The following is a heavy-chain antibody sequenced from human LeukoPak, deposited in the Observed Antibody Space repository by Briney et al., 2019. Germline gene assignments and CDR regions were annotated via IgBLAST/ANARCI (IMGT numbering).Heavy chain of an antibody. CDR2: INPSGGST. Sequence: ASVKVSCKASGYTFTSYYMHWVRQAPGQGLEWMGIINPSGGSTSYAQKFQGRVTMTRDTSTSTVYMELSSLRSDDTAVYYCAREADLWFGELLRGVNWFDPWGQGTLVTVSS. J-gene: IGHJ5*02. V-gene: IGHV1-46*01. CDR3: AREADLWFGELLRGVNWFDP. CDR1: GYTFTSYY. D-gene: IGHD3-10*01.